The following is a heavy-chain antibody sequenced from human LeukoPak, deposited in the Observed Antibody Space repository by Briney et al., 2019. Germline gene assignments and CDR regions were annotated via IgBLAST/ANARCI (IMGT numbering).Heavy chain of an antibody. CDR2: IYTSGST. J-gene: IGHJ4*02. CDR3: ARAWHRFSLYYFDF. Sequence: SETLSLTCTVSGGSISSGSYYWSWIRQPAGKGLEWIGRIYTSGSTNYNPSLKSRVTISVGTSKNQFSLKLSSVTAADTAVYYCARAWHRFSLYYFDFWGQGTLVTVSS. D-gene: IGHD5-12*01. CDR1: GGSISSGSYY. V-gene: IGHV4-61*02.